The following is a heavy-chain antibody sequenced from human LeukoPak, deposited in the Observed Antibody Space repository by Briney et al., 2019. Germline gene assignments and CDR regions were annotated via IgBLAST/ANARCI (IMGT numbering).Heavy chain of an antibody. Sequence: SETLSLTCAVSGVSVSDYYWSWIRQSPEKGLEWIGEVSPGGYTTYNPSLRSRVIISEDTSENQLSLNVMSVTAADTALYYCARIRCGRGQARCYNHWAQGSLVTVSS. V-gene: IGHV4-34*01. CDR2: VSPGGYT. J-gene: IGHJ5*02. CDR1: GVSVSDYY. CDR3: ARIRCGRGQARCYNH. D-gene: IGHD2-21*01.